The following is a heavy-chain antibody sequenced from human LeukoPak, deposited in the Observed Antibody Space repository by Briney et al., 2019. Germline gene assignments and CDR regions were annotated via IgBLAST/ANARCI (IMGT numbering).Heavy chain of an antibody. D-gene: IGHD3-3*01. CDR3: ASFTIFGVVTPGRRYYGMDV. Sequence: ASVKVSCKASGYTFTSYGISWVRQAPGQGLEWMGWISAYNGNTNYAQKLQGRVTMTTDTSTSTAYKELRSLRSDDTAVYYCASFTIFGVVTPGRRYYGMDVWGQGTTVTVSS. CDR2: ISAYNGNT. V-gene: IGHV1-18*01. CDR1: GYTFTSYG. J-gene: IGHJ6*02.